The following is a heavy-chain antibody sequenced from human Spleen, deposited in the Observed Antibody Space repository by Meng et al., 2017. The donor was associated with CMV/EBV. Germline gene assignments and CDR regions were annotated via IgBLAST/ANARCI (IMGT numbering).Heavy chain of an antibody. CDR1: TFSNAW. D-gene: IGHD2-21*01. V-gene: IGHV3-15*01. CDR3: TTDGRGDCSFIVCSPDY. Sequence: TFSNAWMTWVRQAPGKGLEWVGRIKSKTDGGTTDYAAPVKGRFTISRDDSKDTLYLQMNTLKTEDTAVYYCTTDGRGDCSFIVCSPDYWGQGTLVTVSS. J-gene: IGHJ4*02. CDR2: IKSKTDGGTT.